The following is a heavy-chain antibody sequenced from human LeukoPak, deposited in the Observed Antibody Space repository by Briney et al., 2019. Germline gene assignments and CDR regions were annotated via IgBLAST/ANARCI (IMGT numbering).Heavy chain of an antibody. CDR1: GLTFTNYA. CDR2: IRGCDEDT. CDR3: AKDGGGIFFFGC. D-gene: IGHD3-16*01. V-gene: IGHV3-23*01. J-gene: IGHJ4*02. Sequence: GGSLRLSCAASGLTFTNYAISWARQDPRKGLEWVATIRGCDEDTHNAEFMQGRYNIYRDNSMKTLYLHMNNLRVDDTAMYYCAKDGGGIFFFGCWGRVVLVIV.